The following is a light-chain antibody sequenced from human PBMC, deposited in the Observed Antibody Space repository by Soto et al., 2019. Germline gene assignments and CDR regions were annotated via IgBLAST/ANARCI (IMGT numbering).Light chain of an antibody. CDR1: GSNIGAGYD. CDR2: GNT. CDR3: QSYDTSLRGYV. Sequence: QPVLTQPPSVSGAPGQRVTISCTGSGSNIGAGYDVHWYQQLPGTAPKLLVYGNTNRPSGVPDRFSGSKSGTSASLAITGLQADDEADYYCQSYDTSLRGYVFGTGTKLTVL. V-gene: IGLV1-40*01. J-gene: IGLJ1*01.